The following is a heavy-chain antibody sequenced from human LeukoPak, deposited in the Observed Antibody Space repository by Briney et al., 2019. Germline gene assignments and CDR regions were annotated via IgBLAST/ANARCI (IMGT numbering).Heavy chain of an antibody. CDR2: IYRSGTT. J-gene: IGHJ4*02. V-gene: IGHV3-53*04. CDR3: ARDGEVSGWSYFDY. Sequence: GGSLRLSCAASGFTVSSNYMSWVRQAPGKGLEWVSVIYRSGTTYYADTVKGRFTISRHDSKNTLCLQMNSLRAEDTAVYYCARDGEVSGWSYFDYWGQGTLVTVSS. D-gene: IGHD6-19*01. CDR1: GFTVSSNY.